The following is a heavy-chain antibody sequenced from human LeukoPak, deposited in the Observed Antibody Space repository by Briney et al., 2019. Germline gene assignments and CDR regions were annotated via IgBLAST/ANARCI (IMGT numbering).Heavy chain of an antibody. Sequence: GGSLRLSCAASGFTFSSYAMTWVRHAPGKGLEWHSSTIVSGGSTYYADSVKGRFTLSRDTSKSTLYLQMNSLRAEDAAVYYCAKGSTMLRGVIDYWGQGTLVTVSS. CDR3: AKGSTMLRGVIDY. CDR2: TIVSGGST. V-gene: IGHV3-23*01. CDR1: GFTFSSYA. J-gene: IGHJ4*02. D-gene: IGHD3-10*01.